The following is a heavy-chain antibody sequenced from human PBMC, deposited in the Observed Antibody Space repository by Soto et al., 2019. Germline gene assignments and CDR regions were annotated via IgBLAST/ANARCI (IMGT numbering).Heavy chain of an antibody. CDR1: GGSISSGGYS. Sequence: SETLSLTCAVSGGSISSGGYSWNWIRQPPGKGLEWIGYIYHSGSTLYNPSLKSRVTISVDKSKNQFSLKLSSVTAADTAVYYCARAVLPATATFDYWGQGTLVTVSS. CDR2: IYHSGST. V-gene: IGHV4-30-2*01. CDR3: ARAVLPATATFDY. J-gene: IGHJ4*02. D-gene: IGHD2-15*01.